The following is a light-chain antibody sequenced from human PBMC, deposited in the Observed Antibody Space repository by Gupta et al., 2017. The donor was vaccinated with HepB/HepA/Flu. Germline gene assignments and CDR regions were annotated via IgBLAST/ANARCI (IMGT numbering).Light chain of an antibody. CDR2: GAN. V-gene: IGKV3-15*01. Sequence: ETVMTQSPGTLSVSPGGTATLSCRASQSVGSDLSGFQQRPGGAPRLLIYGANIRATSSPARLIGGGSGTEYSLTTRSMQAGDFWVYYCRQYNHRPPWTFGQGTKVEIK. CDR3: RQYNHRPPWT. J-gene: IGKJ1*01. CDR1: QSVGSD.